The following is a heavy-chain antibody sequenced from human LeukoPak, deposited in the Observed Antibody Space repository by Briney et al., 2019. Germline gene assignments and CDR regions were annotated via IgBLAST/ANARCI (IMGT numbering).Heavy chain of an antibody. J-gene: IGHJ4*02. CDR2: IIPIFGTA. CDR3: AKGGQWELLTPYYFDY. Sequence: SVKVSCKASGGTFSSYAISWVRQAPGQGLEWMGGIIPIFGTANYAQKFQGRVTITADESTSTAYMELSSLRSEDTAVYYCAKGGQWELLTPYYFDYWGQGTLVTVSS. CDR1: GGTFSSYA. V-gene: IGHV1-69*13. D-gene: IGHD1-26*01.